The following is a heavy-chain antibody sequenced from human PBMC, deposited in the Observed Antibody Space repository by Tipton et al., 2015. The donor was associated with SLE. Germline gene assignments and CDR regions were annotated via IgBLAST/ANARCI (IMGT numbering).Heavy chain of an antibody. CDR1: GGSISSYY. CDR2: IDYSGGT. V-gene: IGHV4-59*01. J-gene: IGHJ4*02. D-gene: IGHD3-22*01. Sequence: TLSLTCTVSGGSISSYYWSWIRQPPGKGLEWIGYIDYSGGTNYNPSLKSRVTISVDTSKNQFSLKLSSVTAADTAVYYCAAVYDSSGYYKDYWGQGTLVTVSS. CDR3: AAVYDSSGYYKDY.